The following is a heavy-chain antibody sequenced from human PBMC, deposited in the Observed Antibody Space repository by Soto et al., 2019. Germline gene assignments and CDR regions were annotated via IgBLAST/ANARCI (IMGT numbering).Heavy chain of an antibody. V-gene: IGHV1-46*01. CDR3: AREMGCSGGSCYSLWGGYYYYYYGMDV. CDR1: GYTFTRYY. Sequence: ASVKVSCKASGYTFTRYYMHWVREAPGQGLEWMGIINPSGGSTSYAQKFQGRVTMTRDTSTSTVYMELSSLRSEDTAVYYCAREMGCSGGSCYSLWGGYYYYYYGMDVWGQGTTVTVSS. D-gene: IGHD2-15*01. CDR2: INPSGGST. J-gene: IGHJ6*02.